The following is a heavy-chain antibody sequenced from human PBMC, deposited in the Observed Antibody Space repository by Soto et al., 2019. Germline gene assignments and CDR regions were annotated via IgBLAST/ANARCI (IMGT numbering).Heavy chain of an antibody. D-gene: IGHD7-27*01. CDR3: ARGSRAELGAFDI. J-gene: IGHJ3*02. Sequence: QVQLVQSGAEVKKPGSSVKVSCKASGGTFSSYAISWVRQAPGQGLEWMGGIIPIVGTANYAQKFQGRVTITADKSTSTAYMERSSLRFDDTAVYYCARGSRAELGAFDIWGQGTMVTVSS. V-gene: IGHV1-69*06. CDR1: GGTFSSYA. CDR2: IIPIVGTA.